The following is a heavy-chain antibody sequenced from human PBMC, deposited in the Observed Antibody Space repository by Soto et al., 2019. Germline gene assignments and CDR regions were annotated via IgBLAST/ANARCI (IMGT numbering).Heavy chain of an antibody. J-gene: IGHJ6*03. Sequence: GGSLRLSCAASGFPFSSYAMSWVRQAPGKGLEWVSAISGSGGSTYYADSVKGRFTISRDNSKNTLYLQMNSLRAEDTAVYYCAKDDGYSYGPYYYYYMDVWGKGTTVTVSS. CDR2: ISGSGGST. D-gene: IGHD5-18*01. CDR1: GFPFSSYA. CDR3: AKDDGYSYGPYYYYYMDV. V-gene: IGHV3-23*01.